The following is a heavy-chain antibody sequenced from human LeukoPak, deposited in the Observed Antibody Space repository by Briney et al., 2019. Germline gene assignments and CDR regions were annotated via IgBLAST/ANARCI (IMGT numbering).Heavy chain of an antibody. CDR3: ARSPRSSTYYYDSSGPY. CDR2: ISSSSSYI. V-gene: IGHV3-21*01. CDR1: GFTFSSYS. Sequence: GGSLRLSCAASGFTFSSYSMNWVRQAPGKGLEWVSSISSSSSYIYYADSVKGRFTISRDNAKNSLYLQMNSLRAEDTAVYYCARSPRSSTYYYDSSGPYWGQGTLVTVSS. D-gene: IGHD3-22*01. J-gene: IGHJ4*02.